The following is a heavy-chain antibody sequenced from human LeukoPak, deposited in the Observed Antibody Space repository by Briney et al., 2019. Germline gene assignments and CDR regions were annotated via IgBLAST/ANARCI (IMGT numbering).Heavy chain of an antibody. Sequence: PSETLSLTCTVSGGSISSYAWSWIRQPPGKGLEWIGYIYYSGSTNNNPSLKSRVTISVDTSKNQFSLKLSSVTAADTAVYYCARDFYDSRGDAFDIWGQGTMVTVSS. J-gene: IGHJ3*02. CDR1: GGSISSYA. CDR2: IYYSGST. V-gene: IGHV4-59*01. D-gene: IGHD3-22*01. CDR3: ARDFYDSRGDAFDI.